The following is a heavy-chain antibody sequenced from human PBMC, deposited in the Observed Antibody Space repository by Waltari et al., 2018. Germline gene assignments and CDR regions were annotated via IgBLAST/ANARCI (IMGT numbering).Heavy chain of an antibody. CDR1: GGSFSGYY. J-gene: IGHJ3*02. D-gene: IGHD1-26*01. CDR3: ARAWISLILGATSAFDI. CDR2: INHSGST. Sequence: QVRLQQWGAGLLKPSETLSLTCAVYGGSFSGYYWSWIRPPPRKGLEWIGEINHSGSTNYNPSLKSRVTISVDTSKNQFSLKLSSVTAADTAVYYCARAWISLILGATSAFDIWGQGTMVTVS. V-gene: IGHV4-34*01.